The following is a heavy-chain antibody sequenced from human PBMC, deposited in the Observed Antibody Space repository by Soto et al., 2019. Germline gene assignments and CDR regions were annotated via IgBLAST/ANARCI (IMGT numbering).Heavy chain of an antibody. D-gene: IGHD2-2*01. CDR1: GFTFNDAW. Sequence: GGSLRLSCAASGFTFNDAWMTWVRQAPGKGLEWVGRIKTKTDGGTTDYAAPGKGRFTISRDDSKNTVYLQMNSLKIEDTGVYYCTTERCTGTNCYVKNAFDSWGQGTMVTVSS. V-gene: IGHV3-15*01. CDR3: TTERCTGTNCYVKNAFDS. CDR2: IKTKTDGGTT. J-gene: IGHJ3*02.